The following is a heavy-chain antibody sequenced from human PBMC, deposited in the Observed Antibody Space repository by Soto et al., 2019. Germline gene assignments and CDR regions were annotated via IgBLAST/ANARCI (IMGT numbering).Heavy chain of an antibody. CDR2: IYYSGSS. J-gene: IGHJ4*02. D-gene: IGHD3-22*01. CDR3: ARPRYDSSVYYYFDN. Sequence: SETLSHTCAVSGGSISGYYWSWIRQPPGKGLEWIGYIYYSGSSNYNPSLKSRVTIPLDTSKNQFSLRLRSVTAADTAVYYCARPRYDSSVYYYFDNWGKGTLVTVPS. V-gene: IGHV4-59*01. CDR1: GGSISGYY.